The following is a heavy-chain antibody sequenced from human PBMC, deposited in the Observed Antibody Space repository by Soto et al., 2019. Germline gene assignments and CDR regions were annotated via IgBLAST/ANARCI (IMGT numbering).Heavy chain of an antibody. D-gene: IGHD6-13*01. V-gene: IGHV3-74*01. CDR1: GFTFNNYW. CDR2: INSDGSSI. J-gene: IGHJ4*02. CDR3: ARGHHDILGGQQLVPFDY. Sequence: GGSLRLSCAASGFTFNNYWMHWVRQVPGKGLVWVSRINSDGSSISYADSVKGRFTISRDNSKNTLYLQMNSLRAEDTAVYYCARGHHDILGGQQLVPFDYWGQGTLVTVSS.